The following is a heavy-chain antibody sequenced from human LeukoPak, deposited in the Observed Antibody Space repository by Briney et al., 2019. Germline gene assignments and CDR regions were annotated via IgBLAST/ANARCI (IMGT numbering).Heavy chain of an antibody. V-gene: IGHV3-33*01. Sequence: GGSLRLSCAASEFTFSYYGMHWVRQAPGKGLEWVAVIWYDGSNKYYADSVKGRFTISRDNSKDTLYLQMNSLRAEDTAVYYCARETSDYGDFLDYWGQGTLVTVSS. CDR3: ARETSDYGDFLDY. CDR1: EFTFSYYG. J-gene: IGHJ4*02. CDR2: IWYDGSNK. D-gene: IGHD4-17*01.